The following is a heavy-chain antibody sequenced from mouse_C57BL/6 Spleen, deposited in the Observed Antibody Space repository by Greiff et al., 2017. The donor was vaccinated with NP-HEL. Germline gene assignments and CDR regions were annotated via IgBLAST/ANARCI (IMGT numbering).Heavy chain of an antibody. D-gene: IGHD2-4*01. V-gene: IGHV1-52*01. CDR3: ASSYDYDRRAWFAY. CDR2: IDPSDSET. J-gene: IGHJ3*01. Sequence: VQLQQPGAELVRPGSSVKLSCKASGYTFTSYWMHWVKQRPIQGLEWIGNIDPSDSETHYNQKFKDKATLTVDKSSSTAYMQLSSLTSEDSAVYYCASSYDYDRRAWFAYWGQGTLVTVSA. CDR1: GYTFTSYW.